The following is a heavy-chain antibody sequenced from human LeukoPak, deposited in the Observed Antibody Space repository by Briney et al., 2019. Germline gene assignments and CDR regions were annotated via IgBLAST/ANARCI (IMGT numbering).Heavy chain of an antibody. D-gene: IGHD5-18*01. CDR3: ARHYTAMVTIDY. J-gene: IGHJ4*02. V-gene: IGHV4-59*08. Sequence: PSETLSLTCTVSGGSISSHYWSWIRPPPGKGLEWIGYVYYSGSTKYNPSLKSRVTISVETSKNQISLKLRSVTAADTAVYYCARHYTAMVTIDYWGQGILVTVSP. CDR2: VYYSGST. CDR1: GGSISSHY.